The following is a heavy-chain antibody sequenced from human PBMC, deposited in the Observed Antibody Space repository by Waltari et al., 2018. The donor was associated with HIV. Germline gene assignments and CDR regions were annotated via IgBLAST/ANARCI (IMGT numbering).Heavy chain of an antibody. Sequence: EVQLVESGGGLVQPGRSLRLSCAAAGFRFDDYAMHCVRQASGNGLEWVSRVSWNRGRGRNADSLEGRFSISRDNAKKSLYFQMNTVRPEDTAIYYCARGPMYNWLDPWGQGTLVTVSS. CDR3: ARGPMYNWLDP. CDR1: GFRFDDYA. V-gene: IGHV3-9*01. CDR2: VSWNRGRG. D-gene: IGHD3-10*01. J-gene: IGHJ5*02.